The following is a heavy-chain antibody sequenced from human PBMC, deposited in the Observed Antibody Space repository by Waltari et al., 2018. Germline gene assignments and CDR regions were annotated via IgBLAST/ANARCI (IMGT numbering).Heavy chain of an antibody. J-gene: IGHJ6*02. CDR1: GFTFSSYA. V-gene: IGHV3-23*01. D-gene: IGHD3-3*01. CDR2: ISGSGGSK. Sequence: EVQLLESGGGLVQPGGSLRLSCAASGFTFSSYAMLWVRQAPGKGLEWVSAISGSGGSKYYADSVKGRFTISRDNSKNTLYLQMNSLRAEDTAVYYCAKEISITIFGVVASPGMDVWGQGTTVTVSS. CDR3: AKEISITIFGVVASPGMDV.